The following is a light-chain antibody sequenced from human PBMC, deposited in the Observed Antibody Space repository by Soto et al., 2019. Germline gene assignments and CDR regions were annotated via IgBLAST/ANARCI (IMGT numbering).Light chain of an antibody. J-gene: IGLJ3*02. CDR2: DVN. CDR3: TSYTSSNTPV. CDR1: SSDVGGYNY. V-gene: IGLV2-14*01. Sequence: QSALTQPASVSGSPGQSITISCTGTSSDVGGYNYVSWYQQHPGKAPKLMIYDVNNRPSGVSNRFSGSKSGNTASLTISGLQAEDEADYYCTSYTSSNTPVFGGGTKLTVL.